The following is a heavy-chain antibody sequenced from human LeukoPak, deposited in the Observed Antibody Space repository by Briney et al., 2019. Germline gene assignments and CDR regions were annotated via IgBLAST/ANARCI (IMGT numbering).Heavy chain of an antibody. CDR1: GFTFSSYG. CDR3: AKAGYSSGWYRADY. V-gene: IGHV3-30*18. J-gene: IGHJ4*02. D-gene: IGHD6-19*01. Sequence: GGSLRFSCAASGFTFSSYGMHWVRQAPGKGLEWVAVISYDGSNKYYADSVKGRFTISRDNSKNTLYLQMNSLRAEDTAVHYRAKAGYSSGWYRADYWGQGTLVTVSS. CDR2: ISYDGSNK.